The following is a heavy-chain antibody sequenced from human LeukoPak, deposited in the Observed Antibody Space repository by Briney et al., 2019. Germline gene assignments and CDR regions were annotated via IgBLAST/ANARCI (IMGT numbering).Heavy chain of an antibody. J-gene: IGHJ6*02. CDR3: AATGPGCSSTSCYKGEYYYYGMDV. CDR1: GFTFTSSA. CDR2: SVVGSGNT. V-gene: IGHV1-58*02. D-gene: IGHD2-2*02. Sequence: SVKVSCKASGFTFTSSAMQWVRQARGQRLEWIGWSVVGSGNTNYAQKFQERVTITRDMSTSTAYMELSSLRSEDTAVYYCAATGPGCSSTSCYKGEYYYYGMDVWGQGTTVTVSS.